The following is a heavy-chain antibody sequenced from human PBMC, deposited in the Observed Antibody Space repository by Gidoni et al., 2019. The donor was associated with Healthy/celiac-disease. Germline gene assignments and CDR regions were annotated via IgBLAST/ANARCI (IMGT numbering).Heavy chain of an antibody. CDR2: VDPSDSYT. CDR3: TRQGGMADRDAFDI. Sequence: EVQLVQSGAEVKKPEASLRISCKGSGYSFTSYWISWVRQMPGKGLEWMGWVDPSDSYTNDRPSFQGHVTSSADKYISTAYLQWSSLKAADTAKYYCTRQGGMADRDAFDIWGQGTMVTVSS. J-gene: IGHJ3*02. D-gene: IGHD3-16*01. CDR1: GYSFTSYW. V-gene: IGHV5-10-1*03.